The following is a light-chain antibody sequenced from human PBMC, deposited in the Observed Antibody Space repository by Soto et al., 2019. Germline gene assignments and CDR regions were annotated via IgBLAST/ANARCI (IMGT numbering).Light chain of an antibody. V-gene: IGKV1-5*01. Sequence: DIQMTQSPSTLSASVGDGVTITCRASQSISSWLAWYQQKPGKAPKLLIYDASSLESGVPSRFSGSGSGTEFTLTISSLQPDDFATYYCQQYRGTFGQGTKLEIK. CDR1: QSISSW. CDR2: DAS. J-gene: IGKJ2*02. CDR3: QQYRGT.